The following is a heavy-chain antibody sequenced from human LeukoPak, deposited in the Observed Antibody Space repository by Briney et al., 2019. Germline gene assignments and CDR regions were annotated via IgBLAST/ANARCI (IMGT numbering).Heavy chain of an antibody. D-gene: IGHD3-10*02. Sequence: GGSLRLSCEVSGFTFSNYWMMWVRQAPGKGLEWVASIDEDGSETNYVDSVTGRFTVSRDHAKNSLFLQMNSLRAEDTAVYYCAELGITMIGGVWGKGTTVTISS. V-gene: IGHV3-7*01. CDR1: GFTFSNYW. CDR3: AELGITMIGGV. CDR2: IDEDGSET. J-gene: IGHJ6*04.